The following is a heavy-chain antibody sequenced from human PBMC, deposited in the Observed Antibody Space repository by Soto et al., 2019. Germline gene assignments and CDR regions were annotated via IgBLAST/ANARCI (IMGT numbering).Heavy chain of an antibody. D-gene: IGHD6-13*01. CDR3: ARVRRTAGKRYFDY. Sequence: SETLSLTCTVSGGSPIAYYWNWMRQPPGKGLQWIGYTYYSGSTTYNPSLKSRVTISVDSSKNQFSLKLDSVTPADTAVYYCARVRRTAGKRYFDYWGPGTLVTVS. CDR2: TYYSGST. J-gene: IGHJ4*02. V-gene: IGHV4-59*01. CDR1: GGSPIAYY.